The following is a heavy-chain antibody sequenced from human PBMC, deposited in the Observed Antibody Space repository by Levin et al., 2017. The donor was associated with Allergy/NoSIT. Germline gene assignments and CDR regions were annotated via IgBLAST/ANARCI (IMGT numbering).Heavy chain of an antibody. CDR2: INHSGST. CDR3: ARGGYYDSGMDG. CDR1: GGSFSGYY. J-gene: IGHJ6*02. Sequence: SETLSLTCAVYGGSFSGYYWSWIRQPPGKGLEWIGEINHSGSTNYNPSLKSRVTISVDTSKNQFSLKLSSVTAADTAVYYCARGGYYDSGMDGWGQGTTVTVSS. V-gene: IGHV4-34*01.